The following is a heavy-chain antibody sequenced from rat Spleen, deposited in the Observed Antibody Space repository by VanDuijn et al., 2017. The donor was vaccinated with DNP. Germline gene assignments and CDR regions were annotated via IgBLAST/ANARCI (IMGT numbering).Heavy chain of an antibody. D-gene: IGHD1-10*01. Sequence: EVQLVESGGGLVQPGRSMKLSCAASGFTFSNYYMAWVRQAPTKGLEWVASISYGGDTAYYRHSVKGRFTISRDNAKNTLYLQMDSLTSEDTATYYCATQGQLGITWFAYWGQGTLVTVSS. V-gene: IGHV5-25*01. J-gene: IGHJ3*01. CDR1: GFTFSNYY. CDR2: ISYGGDTA. CDR3: ATQGQLGITWFAY.